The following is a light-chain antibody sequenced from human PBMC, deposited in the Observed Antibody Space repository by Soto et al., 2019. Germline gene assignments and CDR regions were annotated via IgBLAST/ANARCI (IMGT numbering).Light chain of an antibody. CDR1: QGIANY. CDR3: QQYGSSPLT. V-gene: IGKV3-20*01. J-gene: IGKJ4*01. CDR2: GAS. Sequence: TQSPSSLSASVGDRVTITCRASQGIANYLNWYQQKPGQAPRLLIYGASSRATGIPDRFSGSGSGTDFTLTISRLEPEDFAVYYCQQYGSSPLTFGGGTKVDIK.